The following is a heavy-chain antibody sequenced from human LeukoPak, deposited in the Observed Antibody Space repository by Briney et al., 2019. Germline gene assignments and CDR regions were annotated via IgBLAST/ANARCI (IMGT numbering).Heavy chain of an antibody. V-gene: IGHV3-30*18. D-gene: IGHD3-10*01. CDR1: GFTFSSYG. Sequence: PGRSLRLSCAASGFTFSSYGMHWVRQAPGNGLEWVAVISYDGSNKYQADSVKGRFTISRVNSKNTLYLQMNSLRAEDTAVYYCAKDTGYYGSGSYTSFDYWGQGTLVTVSS. J-gene: IGHJ4*02. CDR2: ISYDGSNK. CDR3: AKDTGYYGSGSYTSFDY.